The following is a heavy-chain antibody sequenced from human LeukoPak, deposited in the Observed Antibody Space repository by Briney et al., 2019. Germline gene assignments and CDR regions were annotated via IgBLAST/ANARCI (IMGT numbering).Heavy chain of an antibody. Sequence: GGSLRPSCAASGFTVSSNYMSWVRQAPGKGLEWVSVIYSGGSTYYADSVKGRFTISRDNSKNTLYLQMNSLRAEDTAVYYCARGRYSSGWYGVDYWGQGTLVTVSS. J-gene: IGHJ4*02. V-gene: IGHV3-53*01. CDR1: GFTVSSNY. D-gene: IGHD6-19*01. CDR3: ARGRYSSGWYGVDY. CDR2: IYSGGST.